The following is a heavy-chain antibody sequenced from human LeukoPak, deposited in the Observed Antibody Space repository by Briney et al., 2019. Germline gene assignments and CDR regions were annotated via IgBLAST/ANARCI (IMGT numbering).Heavy chain of an antibody. CDR1: GFTFSSYA. CDR3: AKGRSSSWSLDAFDI. CDR2: ISGSGGST. D-gene: IGHD6-13*01. J-gene: IGHJ3*02. Sequence: GGSLRLSCAASGFTFSSYAMSSVRQAPGKGLWWVSAISGSGGSTYYADSVKGRFTISRDNSKNTLYLQMNSLRAEDTAVYYCAKGRSSSWSLDAFDIWGQGTMVTVSS. V-gene: IGHV3-23*01.